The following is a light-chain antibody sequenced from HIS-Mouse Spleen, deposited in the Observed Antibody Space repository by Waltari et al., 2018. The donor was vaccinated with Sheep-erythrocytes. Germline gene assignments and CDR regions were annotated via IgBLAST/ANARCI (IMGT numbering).Light chain of an antibody. CDR1: SSNIGAGYD. CDR3: CSYAGSYNHV. V-gene: IGLV1-40*01. J-gene: IGLJ1*01. Sequence: QSVLTQPPSVSGAPGQRVTISCTGSSSNIGAGYDVHWYQQLPGTAPKLLIYGNSNRASGVPDRFSGSKSGTSASLTISGLQAEDEADYYCCSYAGSYNHVFATGTKVTVL. CDR2: GNS.